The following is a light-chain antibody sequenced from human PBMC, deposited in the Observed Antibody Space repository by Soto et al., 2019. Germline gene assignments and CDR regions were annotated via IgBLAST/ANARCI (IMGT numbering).Light chain of an antibody. CDR1: QDTRNY. CDR3: QQYNNLPIT. V-gene: IGKV1-33*01. J-gene: IGKJ5*01. CDR2: DAS. Sequence: DIQMTQSPSSLSASVGDRITITCQASQDTRNYLNWYQEKPGKAPKLLIYDASNLERGVPSRFSGSGFGTDFTFTISSLQPEDIETYYCQQYNNLPITFGQGTRLEIK.